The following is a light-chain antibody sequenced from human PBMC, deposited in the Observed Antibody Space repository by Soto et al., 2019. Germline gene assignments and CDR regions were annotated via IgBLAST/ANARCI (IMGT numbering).Light chain of an antibody. Sequence: PGERVTLSCRTSQSVASTYLAWYQQKPGQAPRLLIYGASSRATGIPDRFSGSGSGTDFTLSIRRLEPEDAAMYYWHPYGASPNSTFGPGTKVDVK. CDR3: HPYGASPNST. CDR2: GAS. J-gene: IGKJ3*01. CDR1: QSVASTY. V-gene: IGKV3-20*01.